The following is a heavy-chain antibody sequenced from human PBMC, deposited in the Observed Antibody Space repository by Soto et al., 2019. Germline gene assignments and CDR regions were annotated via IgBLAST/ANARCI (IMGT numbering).Heavy chain of an antibody. J-gene: IGHJ3*02. Sequence: QVQLVQSGAEVQKPGASLKVSCKASGYTFTSYAMHWVRQAPGQRLDRMGWINDGNGNTKYSQKCQGRVTITRDTSASSAYMELSSLRSEDTAVYYCAREAWFGELSDAFDIWGQGTMVTVSS. CDR1: GYTFTSYA. CDR2: INDGNGNT. D-gene: IGHD3-10*01. CDR3: AREAWFGELSDAFDI. V-gene: IGHV1-3*01.